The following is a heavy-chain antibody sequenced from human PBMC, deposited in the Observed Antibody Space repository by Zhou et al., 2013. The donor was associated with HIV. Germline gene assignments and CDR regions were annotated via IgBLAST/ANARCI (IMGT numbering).Heavy chain of an antibody. CDR1: GGSFRDYD. Sequence: QVQLVQSGAEVKRPGSSVKVSCQASGGSFRDYDIHWVRQAPGQGLEWMGWISAYNGNTNYAQKLQGRVTMTTDTSTSTAHMDLRGLRSDDTAVYYCARVELGIFQFPLQHAFDIWGQGTMVTVSS. D-gene: IGHD7-27*01. CDR3: ARVELGIFQFPLQHAFDI. CDR2: ISAYNGNT. J-gene: IGHJ3*02. V-gene: IGHV1-18*01.